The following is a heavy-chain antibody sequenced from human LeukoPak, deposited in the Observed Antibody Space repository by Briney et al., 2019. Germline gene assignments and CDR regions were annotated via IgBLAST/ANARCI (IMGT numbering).Heavy chain of an antibody. CDR2: IIPIFGTA. V-gene: IGHV1-69*06. CDR3: ARGSIAAAGGYYFDY. J-gene: IGHJ4*02. D-gene: IGHD6-13*01. CDR1: GGTFSSYA. Sequence: SVKVSCKASGGTFSSYAISWVRQAPGQGLEWMGGIIPIFGTANYAQKFQGRVTITADKSTSTAYMELSSLRSEDTAVYYCARGSIAAAGGYYFDYWGQGTLVTVSS.